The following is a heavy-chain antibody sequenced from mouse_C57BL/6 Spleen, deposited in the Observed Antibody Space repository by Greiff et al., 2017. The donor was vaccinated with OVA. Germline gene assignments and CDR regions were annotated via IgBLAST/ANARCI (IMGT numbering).Heavy chain of an antibody. V-gene: IGHV1-59*01. J-gene: IGHJ2*01. Sequence: QVQLQQPGAELVRPGTSVKLSCKASGYTFTSYWMHWVKQRPGQGLEWIGVIDPSDSYTNYNQKFKGKATLTVDTSSSTAYMQLSSLTSEDSAVYYGARKGVLLVLDWGQGTTLTVSS. D-gene: IGHD2-12*01. CDR3: ARKGVLLVLD. CDR2: IDPSDSYT. CDR1: GYTFTSYW.